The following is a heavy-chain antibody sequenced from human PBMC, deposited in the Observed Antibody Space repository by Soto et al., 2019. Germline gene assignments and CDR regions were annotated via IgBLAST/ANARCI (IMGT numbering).Heavy chain of an antibody. D-gene: IGHD4-17*01. J-gene: IGHJ6*02. CDR2: ISFDENSK. Sequence: QVQLVESGGGVVQPGRSLRLSCVASGYTFSSYAVHWVRQAPGKGLEWVAVISFDENSKSYADFAKGRFTVSRDDSKNTLYLQMNSLKIEDTAVYYCAKDTSGPNGDIYYGLDAWDQGTTVTVSS. CDR1: GYTFSSYA. CDR3: AKDTSGPNGDIYYGLDA. V-gene: IGHV3-30*18.